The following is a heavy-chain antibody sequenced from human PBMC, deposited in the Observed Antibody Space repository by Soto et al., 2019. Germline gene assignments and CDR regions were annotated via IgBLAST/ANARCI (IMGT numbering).Heavy chain of an antibody. D-gene: IGHD6-19*01. CDR2: ISGGGGGST. J-gene: IGHJ4*02. V-gene: IGHV3-23*01. Sequence: EVQLLESGGGLGQPGGALRLSCAASGFTFSAYAMTWVRQIPWKGLEWISGISGGGGGSTYYADSVKGRFTISRDNSKNTLYLQMSSLRVEDTAIYYCAKDLGRIGWYFDHWGQGALVTVSS. CDR3: AKDLGRIGWYFDH. CDR1: GFTFSAYA.